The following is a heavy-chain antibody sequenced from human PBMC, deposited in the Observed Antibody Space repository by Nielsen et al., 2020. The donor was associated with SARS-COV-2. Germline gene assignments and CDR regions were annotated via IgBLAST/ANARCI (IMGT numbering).Heavy chain of an antibody. Sequence: SVKVSCKASGGTFSSYAISWVRQAPGQGLEWMGGIIPIFGTANYAQKFQGRVTITADESTSTAYMELSSLRSEDTAVYYCARDRIPDWQDVYEYGMDVWGQGTTVTVSS. CDR1: GGTFSSYA. CDR3: ARDRIPDWQDVYEYGMDV. J-gene: IGHJ6*02. CDR2: IIPIFGTA. D-gene: IGHD3/OR15-3a*01. V-gene: IGHV1-69*13.